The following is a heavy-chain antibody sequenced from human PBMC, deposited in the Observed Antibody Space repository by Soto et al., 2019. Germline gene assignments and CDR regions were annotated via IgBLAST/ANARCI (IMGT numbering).Heavy chain of an antibody. CDR3: AAETNGGSYYYYGMDV. CDR1: GFTFTSSA. Sequence: ASVKVSCKASGFTFTSSAVQWVRQARGQRLEWIGWIVVGSGNTNYAQKFQERVTITRDMSTSTAYMELSSLRSEDTAVYYRAAETNGGSYYYYGMDVWGQGTTVTVSS. CDR2: IVVGSGNT. V-gene: IGHV1-58*01. D-gene: IGHD2-15*01. J-gene: IGHJ6*02.